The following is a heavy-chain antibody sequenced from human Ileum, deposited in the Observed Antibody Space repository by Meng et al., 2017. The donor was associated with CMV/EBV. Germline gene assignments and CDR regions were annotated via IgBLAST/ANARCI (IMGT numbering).Heavy chain of an antibody. CDR2: INSDGSST. CDR3: AKLIVGATTESFDY. J-gene: IGHJ4*02. D-gene: IGHD1-26*01. CDR1: GFTFSSYW. V-gene: IGHV3-74*01. Sequence: GGSLRLSCAASGFTFSSYWMHWVRQAPGKGLVWVSRINSDGSSTSYADSVKGRFTVSIDNAKYTLYLQMNSLRAEDTAVYYCAKLIVGATTESFDYWGQGTLVTVSS.